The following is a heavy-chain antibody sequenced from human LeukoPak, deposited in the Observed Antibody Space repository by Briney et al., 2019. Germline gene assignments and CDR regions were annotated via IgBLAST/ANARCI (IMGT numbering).Heavy chain of an antibody. J-gene: IGHJ4*02. D-gene: IGHD1-26*01. Sequence: GGSLRLSCAASKFIFSDYGMHWVRQAPGKGLEWVAFIWYDGSDEYYADSVKGRLTISRDNSKNTLYLQMNSLRAEDTAVYYCIKVARQGWELLSYYLDSWGQGTLVTVS. CDR1: KFIFSDYG. CDR3: IKVARQGWELLSYYLDS. CDR2: IWYDGSDE. V-gene: IGHV3-30*02.